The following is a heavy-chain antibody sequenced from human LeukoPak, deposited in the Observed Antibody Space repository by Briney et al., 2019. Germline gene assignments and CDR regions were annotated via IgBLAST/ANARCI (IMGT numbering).Heavy chain of an antibody. CDR1: GFTFSNYW. Sequence: GGSLRLSCAAPGFTFSNYWMSWVRQAPGKGLEWVANIKRDGSETYYVDSMKGRFTISRDNANNSLYLQMNSLKVDDTAVYYCTRDRTTYFDYWGQGTLVTVSS. D-gene: IGHD4-11*01. V-gene: IGHV3-7*01. CDR2: IKRDGSET. J-gene: IGHJ4*02. CDR3: TRDRTTYFDY.